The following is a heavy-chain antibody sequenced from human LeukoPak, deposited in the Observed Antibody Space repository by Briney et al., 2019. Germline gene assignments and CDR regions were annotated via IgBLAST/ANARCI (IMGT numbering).Heavy chain of an antibody. Sequence: PSETLSLTCTVSGGSISSSSYYWGWIRQPPGKGLEWIGSIYYSGSTYYNPSLKSRVTISVDTSKNQFSLKLSSVTAADTAVYYCARQTDSGSYYETLPLDYWGQGTLVTVSS. CDR1: GGSISSSSYY. CDR3: ARQTDSGSYYETLPLDY. CDR2: IYYSGST. D-gene: IGHD1-26*01. J-gene: IGHJ4*02. V-gene: IGHV4-39*01.